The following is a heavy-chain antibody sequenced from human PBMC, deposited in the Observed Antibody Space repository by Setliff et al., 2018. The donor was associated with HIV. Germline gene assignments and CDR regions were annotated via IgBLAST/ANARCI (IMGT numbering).Heavy chain of an antibody. CDR3: AAPNHDYGYHFDY. CDR1: GSGVSGFA. V-gene: IGHV3-73*01. Sequence: PGGSLRLSCAASGSGVSGFAMHWIRQVSGKGLEWAGRVRSRVNRYATDYAVSVKGRFIISRDDSRNTAYLQMNNLKTEDTAIYYCAAPNHDYGYHFDYWGRGILFTVSS. D-gene: IGHD4-17*01. J-gene: IGHJ4*02. CDR2: VRSRVNRYAT.